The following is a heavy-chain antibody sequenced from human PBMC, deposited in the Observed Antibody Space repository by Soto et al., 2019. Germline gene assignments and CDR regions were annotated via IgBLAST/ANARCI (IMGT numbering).Heavy chain of an antibody. V-gene: IGHV3-23*01. J-gene: IGHJ6*02. CDR1: GFTFSSYA. D-gene: IGHD6-13*01. CDR2: ISGSGGST. CDR3: ATLIAAAGLYYYYGMDV. Sequence: GGSLRLSCAASGFTFSSYAMSWVRQAPGKGLEWVSAISGSGGSTYYAASVKGRFTISRDNSKNTLYLQMNSLRAEDTAVYYCATLIAAAGLYYYYGMDVWGQGTTVTVSS.